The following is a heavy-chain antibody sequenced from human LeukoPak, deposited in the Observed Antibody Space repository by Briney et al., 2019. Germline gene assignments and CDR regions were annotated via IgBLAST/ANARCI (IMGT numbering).Heavy chain of an antibody. CDR3: AREPVGATAPFDY. J-gene: IGHJ4*02. CDR2: TYTSGST. V-gene: IGHV4-61*02. D-gene: IGHD1-26*01. CDR1: GDSISSGRYY. Sequence: SQTLSLTCAVSGDSISSGRYYGGWVRQPAGARLGFIGRTYTSGSTNYNPSLRSRATLSVSTSKSQFSPTLSSVTAADTAVYYCAREPVGATAPFDYWGQGTLVTVSS.